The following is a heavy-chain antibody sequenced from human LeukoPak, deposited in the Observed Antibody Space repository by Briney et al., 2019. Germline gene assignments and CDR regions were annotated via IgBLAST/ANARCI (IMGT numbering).Heavy chain of an antibody. D-gene: IGHD6-13*01. CDR3: AGMQYSSSWAAFDY. CDR1: GFSFSSHT. J-gene: IGHJ4*02. CDR2: ISSSSSYI. V-gene: IGHV3-21*06. Sequence: GGSLRLSCAASGFSFSSHTMIWVRQAPGKGLEWVSSISSSSSYIYYADSLKGRFTISRDNAKNSLYLQMNSLRAEDTAVYYCAGMQYSSSWAAFDYWGQGTLVTVSS.